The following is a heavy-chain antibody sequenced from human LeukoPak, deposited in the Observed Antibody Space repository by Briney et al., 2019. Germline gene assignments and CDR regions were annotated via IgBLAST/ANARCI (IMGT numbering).Heavy chain of an antibody. J-gene: IGHJ4*02. D-gene: IGHD3-16*01. CDR2: ISYDGNNI. V-gene: IGHV3-30-3*01. CDR3: ASISGASWGDY. CDR1: GFTFSTYA. Sequence: PGRSLRLSCAASGFTFSTYALHWVRQAPGKGLEWVAVISYDGNNIYYVDSVKGRFTISRDNSTNTLYLQMNSLRAEDTAVYFCASISGASWGDYWGQGTLVTVSS.